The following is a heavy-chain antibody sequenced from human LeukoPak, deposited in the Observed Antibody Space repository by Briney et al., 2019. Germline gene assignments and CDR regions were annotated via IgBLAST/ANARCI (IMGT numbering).Heavy chain of an antibody. CDR2: IWYDGSNK. CDR3: ARDRSSGWTPFDY. Sequence: PGGSLRLSCAASGFTFSSYGMQWVRQAPDRGREWVAVIWYDGSNKYYADSVKERFTISRDNSKNTLYLQMNSLRAEHTAVYYCARDRSSGWTPFDYGGQGTLATVSS. CDR1: GFTFSSYG. D-gene: IGHD6-19*01. J-gene: IGHJ4*02. V-gene: IGHV3-33*01.